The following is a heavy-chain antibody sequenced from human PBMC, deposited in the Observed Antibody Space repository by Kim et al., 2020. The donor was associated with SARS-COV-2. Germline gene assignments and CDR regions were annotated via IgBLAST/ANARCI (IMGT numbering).Heavy chain of an antibody. CDR3: ARGPSYDILTGYYNWYFDL. V-gene: IGHV3-13*05. J-gene: IGHJ2*01. D-gene: IGHD3-9*01. Sequence: GGSLRLSCAASGFTFSSYDMHWVRQATGKGLEWVSAIGTAGDPYYPGSVKGRFTISRENAKNSLYLQMNSLRAGDTAVYYCARGPSYDILTGYYNWYFDLWGRGTLVTVSS. CDR2: IGTAGDP. CDR1: GFTFSSYD.